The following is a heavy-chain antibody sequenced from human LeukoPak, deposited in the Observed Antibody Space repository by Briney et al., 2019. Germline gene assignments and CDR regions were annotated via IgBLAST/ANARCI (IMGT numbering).Heavy chain of an antibody. D-gene: IGHD2-2*01. J-gene: IGHJ2*01. CDR3: ARRKTSNRYALHWYFDL. V-gene: IGHV5-51*01. Sequence: GESLKISCKGSGYSFTSYWIGWVRQMPGRGLEWMGIIYPGDSDTRYSPSFQGQVTISADKSISTAYLQWSSLKASDTAMYYCARRKTSNRYALHWYFDLWGRGTLVTVSS. CDR2: IYPGDSDT. CDR1: GYSFTSYW.